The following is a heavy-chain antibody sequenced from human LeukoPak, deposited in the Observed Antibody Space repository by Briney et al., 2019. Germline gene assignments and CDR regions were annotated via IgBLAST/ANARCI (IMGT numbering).Heavy chain of an antibody. CDR3: AREVGYSSSWTSQYYYCGMDV. D-gene: IGHD6-13*01. Sequence: GGSLRLSCAASGFTFSSYEMNWVRQAPGKGLEWVSYISSSGSTIYYADSVKGRFTISRDNAKNSLYLQMNSLRAEDTAVYYYAREVGYSSSWTSQYYYCGMDVWGQGTTVTVSS. CDR1: GFTFSSYE. CDR2: ISSSGSTI. J-gene: IGHJ6*02. V-gene: IGHV3-48*03.